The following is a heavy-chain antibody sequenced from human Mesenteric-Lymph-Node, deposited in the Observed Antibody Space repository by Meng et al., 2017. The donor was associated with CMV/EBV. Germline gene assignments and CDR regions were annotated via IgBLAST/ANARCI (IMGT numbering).Heavy chain of an antibody. CDR3: ARGYYDFWSGYPPQPFDP. V-gene: IGHV4-39*01. CDR1: GGSISSSSYY. Sequence: SETLSLTCTVSGGSISSSSYYWGWIRQPPGKGLEWIGSIYYSGSTYYNPSLKSRVTISVDTSKNQFSLKLSSVTAADTAVYYCARGYYDFWSGYPPQPFDPWGQGTLVTVSS. CDR2: IYYSGST. J-gene: IGHJ5*02. D-gene: IGHD3-3*01.